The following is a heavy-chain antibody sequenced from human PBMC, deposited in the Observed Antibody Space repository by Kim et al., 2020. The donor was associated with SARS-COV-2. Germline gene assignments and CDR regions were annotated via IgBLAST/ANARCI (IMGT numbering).Heavy chain of an antibody. J-gene: IGHJ6*02. D-gene: IGHD2-2*01. CDR2: INHSGST. Sequence: SETLSLTCAVYGGSFSGYYWSWIRQPPGKGLEWIGEINHSGSTNYNPSLKSRVTISVDTSKNQFSLKLSSVTAADTAVYYCARSFKRVVVPAFYYGMDVWGQGTTVTVSS. CDR1: GGSFSGYY. V-gene: IGHV4-34*01. CDR3: ARSFKRVVVPAFYYGMDV.